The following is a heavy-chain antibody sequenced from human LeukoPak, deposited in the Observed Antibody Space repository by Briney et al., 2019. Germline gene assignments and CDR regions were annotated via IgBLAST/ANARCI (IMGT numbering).Heavy chain of an antibody. CDR3: AKGLEVGGAKGADY. V-gene: IGHV3-30*18. CDR2: ISYDGSNK. J-gene: IGHJ4*02. Sequence: GGSLRLSCAASGFTFSSYGMHWVRQAPGKGLEWVAVISYDGSNKYYADSVKGRFTISRDNSKNTLYLQLNSLRVEDTAVYYCAKGLEVGGAKGADYWGQGTLVTVSS. CDR1: GFTFSSYG. D-gene: IGHD1-26*01.